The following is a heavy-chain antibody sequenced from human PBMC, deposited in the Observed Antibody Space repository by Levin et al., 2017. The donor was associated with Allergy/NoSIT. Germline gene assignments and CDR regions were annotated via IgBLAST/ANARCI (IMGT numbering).Heavy chain of an antibody. CDR1: GFTFSDYS. CDR3: ARGVHSGGWLIQH. CDR2: ISGRNSSI. Sequence: ESLKISCAASGFTFSDYSMNWVRQAPGKGLEWLSYISGRNSSINYADSVRGRFTISRDNVRNSLYLQMNSLGAEDTAVYYCARGVHSGGWLIQHWGQGTLVIVSS. D-gene: IGHD5-12*01. V-gene: IGHV3-48*01. J-gene: IGHJ1*01.